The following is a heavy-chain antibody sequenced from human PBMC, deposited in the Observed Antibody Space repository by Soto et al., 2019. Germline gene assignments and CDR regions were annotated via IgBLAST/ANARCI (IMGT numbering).Heavy chain of an antibody. D-gene: IGHD1-26*01. CDR2: ISGSDGKT. CDR3: ARWSCLGY. Sequence: GSLRLSCAASGISFTSYALSWVRQAPGKGLECVSTISGSDGKTYYADSVKGRFSISRGTSKTTLYLQMNSLRVEDTAVYYCARWSCLGYWGQGTRVTVSS. CDR1: GISFTSYA. J-gene: IGHJ4*02. V-gene: IGHV3-23*01.